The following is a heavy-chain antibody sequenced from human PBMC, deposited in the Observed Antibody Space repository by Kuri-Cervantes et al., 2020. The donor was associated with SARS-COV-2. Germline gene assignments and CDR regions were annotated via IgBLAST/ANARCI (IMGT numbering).Heavy chain of an antibody. V-gene: IGHV4-38-2*02. J-gene: IGHJ4*02. D-gene: IGHD3-3*01. Sequence: SETLSLTCTVSGYSISSGYYWGWIRQPPGKGLEWIGSVYYSGTTYYNPSLKSRVTISLDTSKNQLSLNLNSVTAADTAVFYCARRAPSILRFLQWTQPANNFDYWGQGTLVTVSS. CDR1: GYSISSGYY. CDR2: VYYSGTT. CDR3: ARRAPSILRFLQWTQPANNFDY.